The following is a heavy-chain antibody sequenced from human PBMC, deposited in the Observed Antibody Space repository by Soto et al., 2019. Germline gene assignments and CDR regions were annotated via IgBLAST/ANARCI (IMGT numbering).Heavy chain of an antibody. CDR1: GIAFNTHA. J-gene: IGHJ4*02. CDR3: ARGPRSCSSTSCYTIDY. D-gene: IGHD2-2*02. Sequence: QVQLVESGGGVVQPGRSLRLACAASGIAFNTHAMHWVRHAPGKGLEWVAVISYGGANKYYADSVRGRFTISRDNSENPLFLQMSSLRPEDTAVYYCARGPRSCSSTSCYTIDYWGQGTLVTVSS. V-gene: IGHV3-30*03. CDR2: ISYGGANK.